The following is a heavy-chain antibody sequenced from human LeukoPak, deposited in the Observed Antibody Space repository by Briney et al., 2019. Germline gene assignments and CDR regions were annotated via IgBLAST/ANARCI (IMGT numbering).Heavy chain of an antibody. Sequence: GASVKVSCKASGGTFSSYAISWVRQAPGQGLEWMGRIIPILGIANYGQKFQGRVTITADKSTSTAYMELSSLRSEDTAVYYCPRFPHHCSCTSWPRYNYYGMDVWGQRTTVTVAS. J-gene: IGHJ6*02. V-gene: IGHV1-69*04. D-gene: IGHD2-2*01. CDR3: PRFPHHCSCTSWPRYNYYGMDV. CDR1: GGTFSSYA. CDR2: IIPILGIA.